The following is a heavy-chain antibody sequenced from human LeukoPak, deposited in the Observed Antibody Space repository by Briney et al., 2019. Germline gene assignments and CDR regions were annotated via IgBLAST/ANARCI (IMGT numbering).Heavy chain of an antibody. CDR2: ISGSGGST. Sequence: GGTLRLSCAASGFTFSSYGMSWDRQAPGKGLEWVSAISGSGGSTYYADSVKGRFTISRDNSKNTLYLQMNSLRAEDTAIYYCATDSYVSGSYYRLFYWGQGTLVTVSS. V-gene: IGHV3-23*01. D-gene: IGHD3-10*01. J-gene: IGHJ4*02. CDR1: GFTFSSYG. CDR3: ATDSYVSGSYYRLFY.